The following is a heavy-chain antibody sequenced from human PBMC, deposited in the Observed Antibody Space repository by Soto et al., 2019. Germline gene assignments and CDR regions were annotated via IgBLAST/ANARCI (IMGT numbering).Heavy chain of an antibody. Sequence: QLQLQESGSGLVKPSQTLSLTCADSGGSISSAGYSWSWIRQPPGKGLEWIGYIYHSGSTYYNPSLKSRVTISVDRSKNQFALKLSSVTAADTAVYYCAAGGWLPRYYWGQGTLVTVSS. J-gene: IGHJ4*02. CDR3: AAGGWLPRYY. CDR2: IYHSGST. V-gene: IGHV4-30-2*01. CDR1: GGSISSAGYS. D-gene: IGHD5-12*01.